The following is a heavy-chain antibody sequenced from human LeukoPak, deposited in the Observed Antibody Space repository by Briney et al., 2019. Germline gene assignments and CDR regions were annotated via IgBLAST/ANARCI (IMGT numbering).Heavy chain of an antibody. CDR3: ARDLKSHYYDSSGYWDLDYFDY. CDR1: GFTFSSYA. CDR2: ISGSGGST. J-gene: IGHJ4*02. V-gene: IGHV3-23*01. Sequence: GGSLRLSCAASGFTFSSYAMSWVRQAPGKGLEWVSAISGSGGSTYYADSVKGRFTISRDNAKNSLYLQMNSLRAEDTAAYCCARDLKSHYYDSSGYWDLDYFDYWGQGTLVTVSS. D-gene: IGHD3-22*01.